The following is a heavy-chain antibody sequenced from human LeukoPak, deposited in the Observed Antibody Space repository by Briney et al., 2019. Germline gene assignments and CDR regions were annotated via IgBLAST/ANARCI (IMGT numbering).Heavy chain of an antibody. CDR2: IIPIFGTA. J-gene: IGHJ5*02. D-gene: IGHD2-2*01. CDR3: ARAGGIGYCSSTSCSYNWFDP. V-gene: IGHV1-69*13. CDR1: GGTFSSYA. Sequence: SVKVSCKASGGTFSSYAISWVRQAPGQGLEWMGGIIPIFGTANYAQKFQGRVTITADESTSTAYMELSSLRSEDAAVYYCARAGGIGYCSSTSCSYNWFDPWGQGTLVTVSS.